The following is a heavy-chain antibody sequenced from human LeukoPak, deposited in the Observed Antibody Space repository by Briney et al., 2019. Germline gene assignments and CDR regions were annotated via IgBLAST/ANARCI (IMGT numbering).Heavy chain of an antibody. V-gene: IGHV3-53*01. CDR2: IYSGGST. D-gene: IGHD3-10*01. CDR3: AGSYGSGSYYSDY. Sequence: GGSLRLSCAASGFTVSSNYMSWVRQAPGKGLEWVSVIYSGGSTYYADSVKGRFTISRDNSKNTLYLQMNSLRAEDTAVYYCAGSYGSGSYYSDYWGQGTLVTVSS. J-gene: IGHJ4*02. CDR1: GFTVSSNY.